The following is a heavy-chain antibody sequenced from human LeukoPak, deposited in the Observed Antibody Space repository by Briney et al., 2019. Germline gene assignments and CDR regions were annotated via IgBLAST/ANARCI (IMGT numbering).Heavy chain of an antibody. CDR3: ARSGIESLRAQSKNLLEF. D-gene: IGHD3-10*01. Sequence: PSQTLSLTCTVSGGSISSGSYYWTWIRQPPGKTLEWIGYIYNTEITNYNPSLKSRVTISVDTSKNQFSLKLTSVTAADTAVYYCARSGIESLRAQSKNLLEFWGQGTLVTVSS. V-gene: IGHV4-61*01. CDR2: IYNTEIT. CDR1: GGSISSGSYY. J-gene: IGHJ4*02.